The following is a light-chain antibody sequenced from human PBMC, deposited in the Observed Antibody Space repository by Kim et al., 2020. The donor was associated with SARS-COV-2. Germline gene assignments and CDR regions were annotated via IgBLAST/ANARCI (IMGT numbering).Light chain of an antibody. CDR2: GAS. CDR3: QQYGCSPVT. V-gene: IGKV3-20*01. Sequence: EIVLTQSPGTLSLSPGERATLSCRASQSVSSSYLAWYQQKPGQAPRLLIYGASSRATGIPDRFSGSGSGTDFTLTISRLEPEDFAVYYCQQYGCSPVTFGQGTKVDIK. CDR1: QSVSSSY. J-gene: IGKJ1*01.